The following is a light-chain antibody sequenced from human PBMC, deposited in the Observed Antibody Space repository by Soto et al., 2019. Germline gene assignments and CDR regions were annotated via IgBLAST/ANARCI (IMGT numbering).Light chain of an antibody. V-gene: IGKV3-20*01. Sequence: EIVLTQSPGTLSLSPGERATLSCRTSQSVSSSYLAWYQQKPGQAPRLLIYGASSRATGIPGRFSGSGSGTDFTLTISRLEPEDFVIYYCQQYGSSPQTFGQGTKVDI. J-gene: IGKJ1*01. CDR2: GAS. CDR1: QSVSSSY. CDR3: QQYGSSPQT.